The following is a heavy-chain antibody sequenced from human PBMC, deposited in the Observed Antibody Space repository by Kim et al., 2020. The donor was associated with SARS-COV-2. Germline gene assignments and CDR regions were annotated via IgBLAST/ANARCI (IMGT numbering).Heavy chain of an antibody. Sequence: GGSLRLSCAASGFTFSSYGMHWVRQAPGKGLEWVAVIWYDGSNKYYADSVKGRFTISRDNSKNTLYLQMNSLRAEDTAVYYCARDKILTGYWYYYYYGMDVWGQGTTVTVSS. D-gene: IGHD3-9*01. V-gene: IGHV3-33*01. J-gene: IGHJ6*02. CDR2: IWYDGSNK. CDR3: ARDKILTGYWYYYYYGMDV. CDR1: GFTFSSYG.